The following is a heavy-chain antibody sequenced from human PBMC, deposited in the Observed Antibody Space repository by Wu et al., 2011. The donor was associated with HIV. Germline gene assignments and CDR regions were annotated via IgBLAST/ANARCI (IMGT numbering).Heavy chain of an antibody. CDR2: INPNSGGT. V-gene: IGHV1-2*02. CDR1: GYTFTGYY. Sequence: QVQLVQSGAEVKKPGASVKVSCKASGYTFTGYYMHWVRQAPGQGLEWMGWINPNSGGTNYAQNFQGRVTMTTDTSTSTAYMELGNLRSDDTAVYYCARAQDRLWMAAKVMGWFDPWGQGTQVTVSS. J-gene: IGHJ5*02. CDR3: ARAQDRLWMAAKVMGWFDP. D-gene: IGHD6-25*01.